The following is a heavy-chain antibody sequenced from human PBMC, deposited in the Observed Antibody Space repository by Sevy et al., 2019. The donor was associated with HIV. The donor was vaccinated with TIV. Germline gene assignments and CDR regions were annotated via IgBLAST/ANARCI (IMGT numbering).Heavy chain of an antibody. CDR2: LSFGCGEI. V-gene: IGHV3-23*01. CDR1: GFTFSKYY. CDR3: AREGCTKPHDY. Sequence: GGSLRLSCAASGFTFSKYYMSWVRQPPGKGREWVSTLSFGCGEINYADSVKGRFTISRDNSKSSVYLQMNNLRPEDTAVYYCAREGCTKPHDYWGQGTLVTVSS. D-gene: IGHD2-8*01. J-gene: IGHJ4*02.